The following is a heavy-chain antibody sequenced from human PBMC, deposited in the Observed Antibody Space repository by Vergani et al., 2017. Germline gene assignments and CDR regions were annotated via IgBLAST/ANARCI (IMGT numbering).Heavy chain of an antibody. V-gene: IGHV4-61*02. J-gene: IGHJ5*02. CDR1: GDSIFSGNYY. D-gene: IGHD6-19*01. CDR3: ARGGSSGWYPSNWFDP. Sequence: QVQLQESGPGLVKPSQTLSLTCAVSGDSIFSGNYYWNWIRQPAENELEWIGRIYTTGSTDYNPSLKSRVTMSLDSSRSHFSLRLSSVTAADTAVYYCARGGSSGWYPSNWFDPWGQGTLVTVSS. CDR2: IYTTGST.